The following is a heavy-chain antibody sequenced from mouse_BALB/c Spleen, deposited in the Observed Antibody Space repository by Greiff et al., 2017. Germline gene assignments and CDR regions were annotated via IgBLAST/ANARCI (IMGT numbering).Heavy chain of an antibody. CDR2: IWSGGST. CDR1: GFSLTSYG. D-gene: IGHD2-1*01. Sequence: QVQLKQSGPGLVQPSQSLSITCTVSGFSLTSYGVHWVRQSPGKGLEWLGVIWSGGSTDYNAAFISRLSISKDNSKSQVFFKMNSLQANDTAIYYCARRGDGNYRVYAMDYWGQGTSVTVSS. V-gene: IGHV2-2*02. J-gene: IGHJ4*01. CDR3: ARRGDGNYRVYAMDY.